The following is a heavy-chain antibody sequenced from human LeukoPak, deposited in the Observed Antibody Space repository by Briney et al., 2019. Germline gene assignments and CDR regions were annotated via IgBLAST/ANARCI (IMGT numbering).Heavy chain of an antibody. Sequence: PGGSLRLSCAASGFTFRSYGMSWVRQAPGKGLEWVSAISGSSSSTYYADSVKGRFTISRDNAKNSLYLQMNSLRAEDTAVYYCARDLSLLRSYYDSSGVEGDTYDSWGQGTLVTVSS. CDR1: GFTFRSYG. D-gene: IGHD3-22*01. J-gene: IGHJ4*02. V-gene: IGHV3-21*01. CDR3: ARDLSLLRSYYDSSGVEGDTYDS. CDR2: ISGSSSST.